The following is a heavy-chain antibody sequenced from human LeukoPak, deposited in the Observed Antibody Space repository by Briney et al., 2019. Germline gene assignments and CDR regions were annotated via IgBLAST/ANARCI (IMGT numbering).Heavy chain of an antibody. CDR3: ARVVAAAGNNWSDP. CDR2: IHDSGST. Sequence: PSETLSLTCAVSGGSISSGGYSWSWIRQTPGKGLEWIAYIHDSGSTYYNPSLKSRVSISIDTSKNQFSLKLNSVTAADTAVYFCARVVAAAGNNWSDPWGQGTLVTVSS. CDR1: GGSISSGGYS. V-gene: IGHV4-30-4*07. J-gene: IGHJ5*02. D-gene: IGHD6-13*01.